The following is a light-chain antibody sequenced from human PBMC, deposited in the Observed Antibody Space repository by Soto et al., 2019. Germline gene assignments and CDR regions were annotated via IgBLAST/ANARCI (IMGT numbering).Light chain of an antibody. CDR2: AAS. Sequence: DIQMTQSPSSLSASVGDRVTMTCRASQSITTHVNWYQQKPGKAPKLLIYAASILQSGVPSRFSGSGSGTDFTLTISSRQPEDFATYFFQQSYSTPTPPTFGQGTKVEIK. V-gene: IGKV1-39*01. CDR3: QQSYSTPTPPT. CDR1: QSITTH. J-gene: IGKJ2*01.